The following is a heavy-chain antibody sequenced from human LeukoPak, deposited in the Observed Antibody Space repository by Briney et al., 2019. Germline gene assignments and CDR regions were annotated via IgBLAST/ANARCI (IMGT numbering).Heavy chain of an antibody. J-gene: IGHJ4*02. CDR2: IHTSPTT. CDR3: VRDHNWAFDF. CDR1: GFAFSVYT. Sequence: GGSLRLSCAASGFAFSVYTMNWVRQAPGKWLEWISFIHTSPTTSYADSVKGRFTISRDNAKNSLFLQMNSLRDEDTAVYYCVRDHNWAFDFWGQGALVTVSS. V-gene: IGHV3-48*02. D-gene: IGHD1-1*01.